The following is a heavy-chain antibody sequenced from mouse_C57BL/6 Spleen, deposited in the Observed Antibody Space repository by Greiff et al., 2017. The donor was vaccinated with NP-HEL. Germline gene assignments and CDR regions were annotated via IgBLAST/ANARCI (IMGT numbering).Heavy chain of an antibody. J-gene: IGHJ3*01. Sequence: EVKLMESGGGLVKPGGSLKLSCAASGFTFSDYGMHWVRQAPEKGLEWVAYISSGSSTIYYADTVKGRFTISRDNAKNTLFLQMTSLRSEDTAMYYCARPYSKGAAWFAYWGQGTLVTVSA. CDR1: GFTFSDYG. D-gene: IGHD2-5*01. CDR3: ARPYSKGAAWFAY. V-gene: IGHV5-17*01. CDR2: ISSGSSTI.